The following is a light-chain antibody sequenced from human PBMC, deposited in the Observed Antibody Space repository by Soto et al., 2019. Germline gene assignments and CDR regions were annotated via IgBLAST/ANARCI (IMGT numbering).Light chain of an antibody. CDR2: GVS. J-gene: IGKJ2*01. CDR1: QSVSSK. CDR3: QQYNNWPHT. Sequence: EIVMTQSPATLSVSPGERATLSCRASQSVSSKLAWFQQKPGQAPSLLIYGVSTRATGVPVRVSGSGSGTEFTLTINSLQSEDFAVYYCQQYNNWPHTFGQGTKLEIK. V-gene: IGKV3-15*01.